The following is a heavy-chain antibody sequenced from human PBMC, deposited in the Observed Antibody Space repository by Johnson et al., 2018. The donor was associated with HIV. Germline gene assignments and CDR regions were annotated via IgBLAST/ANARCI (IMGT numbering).Heavy chain of an antibody. D-gene: IGHD1-26*01. Sequence: VQLVESGGGVVQPGRSLRLSCAASGFTFDDYTMHWVRQAPGKGLEWVAVISYDGSNKYYADSVKGRFTISRDNSKNTLYLQMNSLRAEDTAVYYCASESGSSGAFDIWGQGTMVTVSS. V-gene: IGHV3-30-3*01. CDR1: GFTFDDYT. CDR3: ASESGSSGAFDI. CDR2: ISYDGSNK. J-gene: IGHJ3*02.